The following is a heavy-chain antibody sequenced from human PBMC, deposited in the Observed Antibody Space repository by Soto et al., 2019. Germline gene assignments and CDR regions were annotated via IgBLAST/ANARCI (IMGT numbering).Heavy chain of an antibody. V-gene: IGHV3-33*05. CDR1: GFTFSGHG. CDR3: ARWSGSDVAGALDV. Sequence: GGSLRLSCAASGFTFSGHGMHWVRQAPGKGLEWVALIAYDGSNKYYADSVKGRFTISRDNSKNTLYLQMDTLRADDTAVYHCARWSGSDVAGALDVWGQGTMVTVSS. CDR2: IAYDGSNK. D-gene: IGHD1-26*01. J-gene: IGHJ3*01.